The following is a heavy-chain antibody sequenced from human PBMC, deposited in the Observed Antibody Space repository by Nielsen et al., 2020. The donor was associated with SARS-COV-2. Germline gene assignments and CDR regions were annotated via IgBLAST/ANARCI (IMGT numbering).Heavy chain of an antibody. V-gene: IGHV3-30*04. CDR3: ARDRSSYGNYYYYGMDV. J-gene: IGHJ6*02. CDR1: GFTFSSYA. CDR2: ISYDGSNK. D-gene: IGHD5-18*01. Sequence: GESLKISCAASGFTFSSYAMHWVRQAPGKGLEWVAVISYDGSNKYYADSVKGRFTISRDNSKNTLYLQMNSLRAEDTAVYYCARDRSSYGNYYYYGMDVWGQGTTVTVS.